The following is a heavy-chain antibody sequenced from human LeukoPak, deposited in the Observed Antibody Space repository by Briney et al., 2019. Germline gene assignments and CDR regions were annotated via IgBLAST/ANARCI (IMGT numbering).Heavy chain of an antibody. CDR1: GGSISSSTYY. J-gene: IGHJ6*02. CDR2: IYYSGST. Sequence: PSETLSLTCTVSGGSISSSTYYWDWIRQPPGKGLEWIGSIYYSGSTYYNPSLKSRVTISVDTPKNQFSLKLSSVTAADTAVYYCARRLDYYYAMDVWGQGTTVTVSS. CDR3: ARRLDYYYAMDV. V-gene: IGHV4-39*01.